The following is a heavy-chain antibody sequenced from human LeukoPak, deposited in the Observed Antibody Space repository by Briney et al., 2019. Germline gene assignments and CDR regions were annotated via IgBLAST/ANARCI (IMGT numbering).Heavy chain of an antibody. J-gene: IGHJ4*02. CDR1: GFTVSSNY. CDR3: ASRGRYYDFWSGFAPLDY. Sequence: GGSLRLSCAASGFTVSSNYMSWVRQAPGKGLEWVSVIYSGGSTYYADSVKGRLTISRDNSKNTLYLQMNSLRAEDTAVYYCASRGRYYDFWSGFAPLDYWGQGTLVTVS. CDR2: IYSGGST. D-gene: IGHD3-3*01. V-gene: IGHV3-53*01.